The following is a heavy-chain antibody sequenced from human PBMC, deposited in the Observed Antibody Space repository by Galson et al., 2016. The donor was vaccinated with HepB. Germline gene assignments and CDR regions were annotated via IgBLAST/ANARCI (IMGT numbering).Heavy chain of an antibody. D-gene: IGHD3-10*01. CDR3: ARVGFGGYYYFNFDL. CDR1: GGTFRSYA. V-gene: IGHV1-69*13. Sequence: SVKVSCKASGGTFRSYAVSWVRQAPGQGLEWMGGITPIFGAANYAQKFQHRVTITADESMRTAYMELSSLRSEDTAVYYCARVGFGGYYYFNFDLWGQGTLLTVSS. CDR2: ITPIFGAA. J-gene: IGHJ4*02.